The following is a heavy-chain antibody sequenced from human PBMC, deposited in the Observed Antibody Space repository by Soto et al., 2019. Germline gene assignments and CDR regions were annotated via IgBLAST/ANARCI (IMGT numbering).Heavy chain of an antibody. V-gene: IGHV3-30*18. CDR2: ISYDGNNK. CDR1: GFTFSGYG. CDR3: AKGGRGTYYYYYGMDV. Sequence: GGSLRLSCAASGFTFSGYGMHWVRQAPGKGLEWVAVISYDGNNKYYADSVKGRFTISRDNSKNTLYLQMNSLRAEDTAVYYCAKGGRGTYYYYYGMDVWGQGTTVTVSS. D-gene: IGHD1-1*01. J-gene: IGHJ6*02.